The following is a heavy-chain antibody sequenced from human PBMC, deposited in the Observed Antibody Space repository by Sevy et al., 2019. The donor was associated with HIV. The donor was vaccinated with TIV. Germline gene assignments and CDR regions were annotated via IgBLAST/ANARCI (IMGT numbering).Heavy chain of an antibody. Sequence: GGSLRLSCAASGFSLDDYAMHWVRQSSGKGLEWVAGISWNSGSLGYADSVKGRFTISRDNARNTLYLQMNNMRSEDTALYYCARDIGAGSNSETSSPPFFFYYFDSWGQGTLVTVSS. J-gene: IGHJ4*02. V-gene: IGHV3-9*01. CDR1: GFSLDDYA. D-gene: IGHD1-26*01. CDR2: ISWNSGSL. CDR3: ARDIGAGSNSETSSPPFFFYYFDS.